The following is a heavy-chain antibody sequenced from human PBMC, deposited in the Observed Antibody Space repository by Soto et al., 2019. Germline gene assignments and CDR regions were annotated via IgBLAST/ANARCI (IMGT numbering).Heavy chain of an antibody. V-gene: IGHV4-59*01. CDR3: ARGEDAFFYYGLDV. CDR2: IYDTGISGYTPST. J-gene: IGHJ6*02. Sequence: KASETLSLTCTVSGGSITSSYWSWIRRPPGKGLEWIAYIYDTGISGYTPSTSYNPSLKSRVTMSVDTSKSQFSPKLTSVTAADTAVYYCARGEDAFFYYGLDVWGQGITVTVSS. CDR1: GGSITSSY.